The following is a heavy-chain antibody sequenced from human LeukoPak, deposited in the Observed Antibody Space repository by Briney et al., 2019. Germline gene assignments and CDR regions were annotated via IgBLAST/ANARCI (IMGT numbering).Heavy chain of an antibody. CDR1: GYTFTNYY. J-gene: IGHJ4*02. Sequence: ASVKASCKASGYTFTNYYIHWVQQAPGQGLEWMGIINPIGGTTDYAQKFQGRVTMTRDTSTSTVYMELSSLRSEDTAVYYCARQQGLQNLNFDYWGQGTLVTVSS. V-gene: IGHV1-46*01. CDR2: INPIGGTT. CDR3: ARQQGLQNLNFDY. D-gene: IGHD4-11*01.